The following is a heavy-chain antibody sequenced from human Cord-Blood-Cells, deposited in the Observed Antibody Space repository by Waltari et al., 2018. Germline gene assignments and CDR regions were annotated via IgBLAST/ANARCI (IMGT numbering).Heavy chain of an antibody. J-gene: IGHJ3*02. CDR3: ARGCSGGSCYSAFDI. CDR2: INHSGST. CDR1: GGSFSGYY. Sequence: QVQLQQWGAGLLKPSETLSLTCAVYGGSFSGYYWTWLRQPPGKGLEWIGEINHSGSTNYNPSLKSRVTISVDTSKNQFSLKLSSVTAADTAVYYCARGCSGGSCYSAFDIWGQGTMVTVSS. D-gene: IGHD2-15*01. V-gene: IGHV4-34*01.